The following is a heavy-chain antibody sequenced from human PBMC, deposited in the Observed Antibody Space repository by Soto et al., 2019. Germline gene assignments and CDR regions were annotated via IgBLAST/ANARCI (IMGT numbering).Heavy chain of an antibody. V-gene: IGHV4-39*02. CDR1: GGSISSSSYY. J-gene: IGHJ5*02. D-gene: IGHD3-10*01. CDR3: AREGAIWFGELLFEFDP. Sequence: SETLSLTCTVSGGSISSSSYYWGWIRQPPGKGLEWIGSIYYSGSTYYNPSLKSRVTISVDTSKNQFSLKLSSVTAADTAVYHCAREGAIWFGELLFEFDPWGQGTLVTVSS. CDR2: IYYSGST.